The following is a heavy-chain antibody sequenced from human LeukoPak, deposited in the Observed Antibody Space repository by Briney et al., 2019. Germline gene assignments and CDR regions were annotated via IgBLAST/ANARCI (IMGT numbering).Heavy chain of an antibody. D-gene: IGHD1-1*01. J-gene: IGHJ3*02. CDR3: ARVQRYPLPDAFDI. CDR1: GFTFSSYW. Sequence: PGRSLRLSCAASGFTFSSYWMSWVRQAPGKGLEWVANIKQDGNEKYYVDSVKGRFTISRDNAKNSLYLQMNSLRAEDTAVYYCARVQRYPLPDAFDIWGQGTMVTVSS. CDR2: IKQDGNEK. V-gene: IGHV3-7*01.